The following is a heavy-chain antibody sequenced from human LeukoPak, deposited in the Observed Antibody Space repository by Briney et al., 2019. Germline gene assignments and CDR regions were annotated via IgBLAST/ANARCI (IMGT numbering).Heavy chain of an antibody. CDR2: FYSGDTA. CDR3: AKDPHYGSGSYVYYFDY. Sequence: HPGGSLRLSCAASGFTVTSTYMSWVRQAPGKGLEWVSVFYSGDTAYYADSVRGRFTISRDNSKNTLHLQMNSLRAEDTAVYYCAKDPHYGSGSYVYYFDYWGQGTLVTVSS. D-gene: IGHD3-10*01. CDR1: GFTVTSTY. J-gene: IGHJ4*02. V-gene: IGHV3-53*01.